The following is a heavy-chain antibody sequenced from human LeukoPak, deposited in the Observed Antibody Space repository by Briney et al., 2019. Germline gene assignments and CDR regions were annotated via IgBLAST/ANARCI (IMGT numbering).Heavy chain of an antibody. Sequence: PGGSLRLSCAASGFPFSDYPMDWVRQAPGKGLEWLSYISQSGTTIYYADSVRGRFTVSRDNAKNSVYLHMNSLRARDMAVYYCARGLIGASVPDYWGQGTLVTVSP. D-gene: IGHD6-13*01. CDR2: ISQSGTTI. J-gene: IGHJ4*02. V-gene: IGHV3-48*01. CDR3: ARGLIGASVPDY. CDR1: GFPFSDYP.